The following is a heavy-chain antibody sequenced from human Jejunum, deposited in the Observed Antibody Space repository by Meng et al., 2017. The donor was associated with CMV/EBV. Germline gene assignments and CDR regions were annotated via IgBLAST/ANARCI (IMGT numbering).Heavy chain of an antibody. CDR3: ARVPVGGTTWYWFDP. J-gene: IGHJ5*02. CDR1: GGSISNYY. CDR2: IYKSGST. D-gene: IGHD1-26*01. Sequence: QWHRSESGPGLVKPSETLSLTCTVSGGSISNYYWSWIRQPPGKGLEWVGYIYKSGSTSYNPSLKSRVTIPVDTSKNQISLKLSSVTAADTAVYYCARVPVGGTTWYWFDPWGQGTLVTVSS. V-gene: IGHV4-59*01.